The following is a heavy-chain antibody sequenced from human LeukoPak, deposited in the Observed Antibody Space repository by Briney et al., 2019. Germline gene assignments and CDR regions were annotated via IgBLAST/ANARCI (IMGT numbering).Heavy chain of an antibody. CDR2: IYPSGGST. CDR1: GYTFTTYY. D-gene: IGHD2-2*02. Sequence: ASVKVSCKASGYTFTTYYMHWVRQAPGQGLEWMGMIYPSGGSTRNAQKFQGRVTMTRDMSTSTVYMELSSLRSDYTAVYYCARAYCSSTSCYNYYYYYMDVWGKGTTVTVSS. CDR3: ARAYCSSTSCYNYYYYYMDV. V-gene: IGHV1-46*01. J-gene: IGHJ6*03.